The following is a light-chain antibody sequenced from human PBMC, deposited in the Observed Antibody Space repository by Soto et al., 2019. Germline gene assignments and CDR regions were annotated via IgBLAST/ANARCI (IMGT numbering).Light chain of an antibody. CDR1: SSNIGGNT. CDR3: AAWDDSLNAVV. V-gene: IGLV1-44*01. J-gene: IGLJ2*01. CDR2: NNN. Sequence: QSVLTQPPSASGTPGQRVTSSCSGSSSNIGGNTVNWYQQLPGTAPKLLIYNNNQRPSGVPDRFSGSKSGTSASLAISGLQSEDEADYYCAAWDDSLNAVVFGGGTKLTVL.